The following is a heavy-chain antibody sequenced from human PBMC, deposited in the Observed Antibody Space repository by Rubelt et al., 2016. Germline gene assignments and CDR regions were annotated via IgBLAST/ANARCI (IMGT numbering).Heavy chain of an antibody. D-gene: IGHD3-9*01. J-gene: IGHJ6*02. CDR2: ISTDWSGT. CDR1: GFSFSTYA. Sequence: EAQLVESGGGLVQPGGSLRLSCAASGFSFSTYAMHWVRQAPGKGLEYVSAISTDWSGTYYANSVKGRFIISRDNFNNMLYLQMGSLRAEDMAVYYCARDVDNYYYGMDVWGQGTTVTVSS. CDR3: ARDVDNYYYGMDV. V-gene: IGHV3-64*01.